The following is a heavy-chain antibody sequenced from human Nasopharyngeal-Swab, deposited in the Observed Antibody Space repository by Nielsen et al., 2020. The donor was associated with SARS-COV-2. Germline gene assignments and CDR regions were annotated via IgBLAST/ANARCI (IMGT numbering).Heavy chain of an antibody. Sequence: GESLKISCSSSGFTFSCYWMSWVRQAPGKGLEWVANIKQDGSEKYYVDSVKGRFTISRDNAKNSLYLQMNSLRAEDTAVYYCASSRTTQNWFDPWGQGTLVTVSS. J-gene: IGHJ5*02. CDR1: GFTFSCYW. CDR3: ASSRTTQNWFDP. D-gene: IGHD1-1*01. CDR2: IKQDGSEK. V-gene: IGHV3-7*03.